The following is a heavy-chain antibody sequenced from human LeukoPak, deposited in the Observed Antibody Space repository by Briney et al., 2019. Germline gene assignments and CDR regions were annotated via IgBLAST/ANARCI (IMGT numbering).Heavy chain of an antibody. D-gene: IGHD6-19*01. V-gene: IGHV3-23*01. CDR1: GFPFSRYA. Sequence: GGSLRLFCAASGFPFSRYAMTWVRQAPGKALEWVSVISGSGDSTYYADSVKGRFTISRDNAKNTLYLQMKSLRGEDTAVYYFAKYLGSGWGVGYNGRDVWGKGTTVTVSS. CDR3: AKYLGSGWGVGYNGRDV. J-gene: IGHJ6*04. CDR2: ISGSGDST.